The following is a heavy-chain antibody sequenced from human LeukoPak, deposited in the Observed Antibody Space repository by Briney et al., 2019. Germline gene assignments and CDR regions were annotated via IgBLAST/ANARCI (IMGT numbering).Heavy chain of an antibody. V-gene: IGHV3-23*01. CDR2: ISRGVGST. J-gene: IGHJ4*02. CDR1: GFTFSRYD. D-gene: IGHD5-18*01. Sequence: SGGSLRLSCAASGFTFSRYDLSWVRQAPGKGLECVSTISRGVGSTYYADSVKGRFTISRDNSKNTLYLQMNSLRAEDTAVYYCAKDLGYSYGYPLGYWGQGTLVTVSS. CDR3: AKDLGYSYGYPLGY.